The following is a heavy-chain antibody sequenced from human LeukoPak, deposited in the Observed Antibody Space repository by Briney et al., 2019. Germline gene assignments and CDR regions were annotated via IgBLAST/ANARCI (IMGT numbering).Heavy chain of an antibody. D-gene: IGHD6-19*01. Sequence: SETLSLTCAVSGYSISSGYYWGWIRQPPGKGLEWIGGIYHSRSTYYNPSLRSRVTISVDTSKNQFSLKLTSVTAADPAVYYCVRPRQWLVEIDYWGQGALVTVSS. CDR1: GYSISSGYY. V-gene: IGHV4-38-2*01. CDR2: IYHSRST. CDR3: VRPRQWLVEIDY. J-gene: IGHJ4*02.